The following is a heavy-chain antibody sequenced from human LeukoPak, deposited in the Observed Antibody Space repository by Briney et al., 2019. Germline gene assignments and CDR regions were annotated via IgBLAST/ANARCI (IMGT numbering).Heavy chain of an antibody. D-gene: IGHD3-22*01. CDR3: AKDRTGYAYYYDSSGYYFDY. CDR2: ISYDGSNK. Sequence: GGSLRLSCATSGFTFSPYPMHWVRQAPGKGLEWVAVISYDGSNKYYADSVKGRFTISRDNSKNTLYLQMNSLRAEDTAVYYCAKDRTGYAYYYDSSGYYFDYWGQGTLVTVSS. CDR1: GFTFSPYP. J-gene: IGHJ4*02. V-gene: IGHV3-30*18.